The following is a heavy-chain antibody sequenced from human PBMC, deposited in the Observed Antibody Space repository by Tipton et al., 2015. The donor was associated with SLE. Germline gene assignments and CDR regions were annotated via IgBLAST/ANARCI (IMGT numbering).Heavy chain of an antibody. CDR3: TRLVDWGPYYHYYYMDV. CDR1: TFTFKNYG. CDR2: IISKAYGATP. J-gene: IGHJ6*03. D-gene: IGHD3/OR15-3a*01. Sequence: SLRLSCAASTFTFKNYGMHWVRQAPGKGLEWVGFIISKAYGATPEYAASVKGRFSISRDDSKSIAYLQMNSLKNEDTALYYCTRLVDWGPYYHYYYMDVWGEGTTVTVSS. V-gene: IGHV3-49*04.